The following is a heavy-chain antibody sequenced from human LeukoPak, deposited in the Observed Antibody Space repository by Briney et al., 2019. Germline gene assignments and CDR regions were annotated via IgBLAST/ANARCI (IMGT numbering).Heavy chain of an antibody. CDR3: TTPHYDILTGYSGDDY. J-gene: IGHJ4*02. CDR1: GFSFNDAW. V-gene: IGHV3-15*01. D-gene: IGHD3-9*01. Sequence: GGSLRLSCAASGFSFNDAWMNWVRQAPGKGLEWVGRIKSRADGGTADYAAPVRGRFTISRDDSKNTLYLQMNSLKTEDTAVYYCTTPHYDILTGYSGDDYWGQGTLVTVSS. CDR2: IKSRADGGTA.